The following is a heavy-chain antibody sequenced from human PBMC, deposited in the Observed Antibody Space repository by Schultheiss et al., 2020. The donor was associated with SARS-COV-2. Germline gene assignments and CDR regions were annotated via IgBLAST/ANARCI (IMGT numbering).Heavy chain of an antibody. Sequence: SETLSLTCTVSGGSISSSSYYWGWIRQPPGKGLEWIGEINHSGSTNYNPSLKSRVTISVDTSKNQFSLKLSSVTAADTAVYYCAREKTVARGWQQPTRGRVNYGMDVWGQGTMVTVSS. V-gene: IGHV4-39*07. J-gene: IGHJ6*02. D-gene: IGHD6-13*01. CDR1: GGSISSSSYY. CDR3: AREKTVARGWQQPTRGRVNYGMDV. CDR2: INHSGST.